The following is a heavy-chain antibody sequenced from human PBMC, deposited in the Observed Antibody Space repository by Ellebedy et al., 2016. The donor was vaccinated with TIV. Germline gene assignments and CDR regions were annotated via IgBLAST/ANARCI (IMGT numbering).Heavy chain of an antibody. CDR2: VYYSGST. CDR1: GGSVSSGSYY. V-gene: IGHV4-61*01. Sequence: SETLSLTCTVSGGSVSSGSYYWSWIRQPPGKGLEWIGYVYYSGSTNCNPSLKSRLTLSIDKSKNEFFLKLNSVTAADTAMYYCAREALDYVSGTYRAFDIWGQGTMVTVSS. D-gene: IGHD3-10*01. J-gene: IGHJ3*02. CDR3: AREALDYVSGTYRAFDI.